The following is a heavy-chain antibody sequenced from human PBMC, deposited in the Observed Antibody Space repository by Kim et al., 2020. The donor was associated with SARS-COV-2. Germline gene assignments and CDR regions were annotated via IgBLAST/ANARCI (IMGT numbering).Heavy chain of an antibody. CDR3: ATNPIVVVPAATFEVNY. V-gene: IGHV1-24*01. D-gene: IGHD2-2*01. CDR2: FDPEDGET. J-gene: IGHJ4*02. CDR1: GYTLTELS. Sequence: ASVKVSCKVSGYTLTELSMHWVRQAPGKGLEWMGGFDPEDGETIYAQKFQGGVTMTEDTSTDTAYMELSSLRSEDTAVYYCATNPIVVVPAATFEVNYWGQGTLVTVSS.